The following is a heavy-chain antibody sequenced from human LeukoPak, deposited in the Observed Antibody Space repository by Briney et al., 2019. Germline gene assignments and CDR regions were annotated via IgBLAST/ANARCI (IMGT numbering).Heavy chain of an antibody. J-gene: IGHJ3*02. D-gene: IGHD3-22*01. Sequence: APVKVSCKAFGYTFTSYYVHWVRQAPGQGLEWMGIINPSGGTNYAQKFQGRVTMTRDTSTSTVYMELSRLRSEDTAVYYCARQLTYYYDSSGRYAFEIWGQGTKVTVSS. CDR2: INPSGGT. CDR3: ARQLTYYYDSSGRYAFEI. CDR1: GYTFTSYY. V-gene: IGHV1-46*01.